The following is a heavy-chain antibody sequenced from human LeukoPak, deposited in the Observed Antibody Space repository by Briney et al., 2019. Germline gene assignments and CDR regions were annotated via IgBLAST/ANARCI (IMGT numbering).Heavy chain of an antibody. J-gene: IGHJ3*02. CDR3: ARDRFGSALDI. CDR2: INSDGSST. CDR1: GFTFSSYW. D-gene: IGHD3-10*01. Sequence: GGSLRLSCAASGFTFSSYWMHWVRQAPGKGLMWVSRINSDGSSTSYADSVKGRFTISRGNAKNTLYLQMNSLRAEDTAVYYCARDRFGSALDIWGQGTMVTVSS. V-gene: IGHV3-74*01.